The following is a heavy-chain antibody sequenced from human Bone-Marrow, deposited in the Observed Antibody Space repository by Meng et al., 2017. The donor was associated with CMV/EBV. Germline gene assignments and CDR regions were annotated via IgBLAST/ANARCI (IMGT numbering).Heavy chain of an antibody. CDR2: MNPNSGNT. J-gene: IGHJ3*02. D-gene: IGHD2-2*02. V-gene: IGHV1-8*03. CDR3: ARACSSTSCHTERDAFDI. Sequence: ASVKVSCKASGYTFTSYDINWVRQATGQGLEWMGWMNPNSGNTGYAQKFQGRVTITRNTSISTAYMELSSLRSEDTAVYYCARACSSTSCHTERDAFDIWGQRTMVTVSS. CDR1: GYTFTSYD.